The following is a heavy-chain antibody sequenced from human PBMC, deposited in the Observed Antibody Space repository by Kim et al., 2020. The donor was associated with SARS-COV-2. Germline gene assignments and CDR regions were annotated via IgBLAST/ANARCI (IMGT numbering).Heavy chain of an antibody. D-gene: IGHD3-22*01. Sequence: ASVKVSCKASGYTFTSYGISWVRQAPGQGLEWMGWISAYNGNTNYAQKLQGRVTMTTDTSTSTAYMELRSLRSDDTAVYYCARDSCYYDSSGYYYVYCLPKGGGNYFDYWGQGTLVTVSS. CDR3: ARDSCYYDSSGYYYVYCLPKGGGNYFDY. J-gene: IGHJ4*02. CDR2: ISAYNGNT. V-gene: IGHV1-18*04. CDR1: GYTFTSYG.